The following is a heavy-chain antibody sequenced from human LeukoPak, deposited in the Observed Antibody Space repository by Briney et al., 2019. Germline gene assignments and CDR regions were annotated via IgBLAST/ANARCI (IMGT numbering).Heavy chain of an antibody. V-gene: IGHV3-66*01. D-gene: IGHD5-18*01. J-gene: IGHJ4*02. CDR3: ARFNRGYSYEYYFDY. Sequence: PGGSLRLSCAASGFTVSSNYMSWVRQAPGKGLEWVSVIYSGGSTYYADSVKGRFTISRDNSKNTLYLQMDSLRAEDTAVYYCARFNRGYSYEYYFDYWGQGTLVTVSS. CDR2: IYSGGST. CDR1: GFTVSSNY.